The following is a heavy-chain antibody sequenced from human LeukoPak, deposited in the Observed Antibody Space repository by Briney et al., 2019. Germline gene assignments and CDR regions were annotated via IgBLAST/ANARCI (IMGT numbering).Heavy chain of an antibody. CDR3: ARDGRIAVAGTFDY. CDR2: ISAYNGNT. V-gene: IGHV1-18*01. D-gene: IGHD6-19*01. J-gene: IGHJ4*02. Sequence: ASVKVSCKASGYTFTSYGISWVRQAPGQGLEWMGWISAYNGNTNYAQKLQGRVTMTTDTSTSTAYMELRSLRSGDTAVYYCARDGRIAVAGTFDYWGQGTLVTVSS. CDR1: GYTFTSYG.